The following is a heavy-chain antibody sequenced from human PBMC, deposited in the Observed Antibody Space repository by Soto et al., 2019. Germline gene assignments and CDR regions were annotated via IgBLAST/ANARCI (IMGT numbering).Heavy chain of an antibody. CDR2: ISGSGGST. CDR3: ATAQTFSSWYGTFDY. Sequence: GGSLRLSCAASGFTFSSYAMSWVRQAPGKGLEWVSAISGSGGSTYYADSVKGRFTISRDNSKNTLYLQMNSLRAEDTAVYYCATAQTFSSWYGTFDYWGQGTLVTVSS. D-gene: IGHD6-13*01. CDR1: GFTFSSYA. V-gene: IGHV3-23*01. J-gene: IGHJ4*02.